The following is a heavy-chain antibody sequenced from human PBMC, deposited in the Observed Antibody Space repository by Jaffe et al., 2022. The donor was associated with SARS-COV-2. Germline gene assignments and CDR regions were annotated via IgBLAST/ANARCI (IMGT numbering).Heavy chain of an antibody. D-gene: IGHD3-3*01. V-gene: IGHV3-7*03. J-gene: IGHJ6*02. CDR2: IKQDGSEK. Sequence: EVQLVESGGGLVQPGGSLRLSCAASGFTFSSYWMSWVRQAPGKGLEWVANIKQDGSEKYYVDSVKGRFTISRDNAKNSLYLQMNSLRAEDTAVYYCAREILEWLSNYYYYGMDVWGQGTTVTVSS. CDR1: GFTFSSYW. CDR3: AREILEWLSNYYYYGMDV.